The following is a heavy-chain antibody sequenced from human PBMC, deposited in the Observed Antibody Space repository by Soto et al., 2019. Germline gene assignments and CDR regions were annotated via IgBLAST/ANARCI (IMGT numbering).Heavy chain of an antibody. J-gene: IGHJ4*02. D-gene: IGHD1-26*01. CDR2: IYYSGST. CDR1: GGSISNYY. V-gene: IGHV4-59*08. CDR3: ARRYGGNLDY. Sequence: SETLSLTCTVSGGSISNYYWSWIRQPPGKGLEWIGYIYYSGSTNHNPSLKSRVTISVDTSKNQFSLKLSSVTAADTAVYYCARRYGGNLDYWGQGTLVTVSS.